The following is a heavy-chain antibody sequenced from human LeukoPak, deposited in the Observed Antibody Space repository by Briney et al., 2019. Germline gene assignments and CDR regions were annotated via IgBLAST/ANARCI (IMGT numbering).Heavy chain of an antibody. J-gene: IGHJ4*02. Sequence: SETLSLTCAVYGGPFSDYYWSWIRQPPGKGLEWIGEINHSGSVNYNPSLKSRVTISVDTSKNQFSLKLSSVTAADTAVYYCARSPPTYYYDSSGYYYTYYFDYWGQGTLVTVSS. V-gene: IGHV4-34*01. CDR3: ARSPPTYYYDSSGYYYTYYFDY. CDR1: GGPFSDYY. CDR2: INHSGSV. D-gene: IGHD3-22*01.